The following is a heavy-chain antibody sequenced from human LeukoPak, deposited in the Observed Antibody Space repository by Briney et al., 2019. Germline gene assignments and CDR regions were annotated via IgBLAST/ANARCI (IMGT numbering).Heavy chain of an antibody. CDR2: INPNSDGT. CDR3: AGSPEVWLLDY. CDR1: GYTFTGYY. J-gene: IGHJ4*02. V-gene: IGHV1-2*02. D-gene: IGHD5-12*01. Sequence: ASVKVSCKTSGYTFTGYYMHWVRQAPGQGLEWMGWINPNSDGTNYAQKFQGRVTMTRDTSISTAYMELSRLRSDDTAVYYCAGSPEVWLLDYWGQGTLVTVSS.